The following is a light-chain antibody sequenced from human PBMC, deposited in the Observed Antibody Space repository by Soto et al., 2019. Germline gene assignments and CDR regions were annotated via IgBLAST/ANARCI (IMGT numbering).Light chain of an antibody. CDR1: QSVSNY. J-gene: IGKJ3*01. V-gene: IGKV3-11*01. Sequence: IVLTQSPATLSVSPGERATLSCRASQSVSNYLAWFQQKPGQAPRLLIYDASNRATGIPARFSGSGSGTDFTLTINSLEPEDFAVYYCQLRGNWPPFTFGPGTRVDIK. CDR3: QLRGNWPPFT. CDR2: DAS.